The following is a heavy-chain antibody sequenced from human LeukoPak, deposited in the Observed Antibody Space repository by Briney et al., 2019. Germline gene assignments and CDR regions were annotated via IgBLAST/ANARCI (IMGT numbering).Heavy chain of an antibody. CDR1: GFTLSSKV. J-gene: IGHJ3*02. CDR3: ARAVGYGAGSYGFDI. CDR2: IIRDGTGT. V-gene: IGHV3-74*01. Sequence: PGGPLRLSCAASGFTLSSKVMHWVRQAPETGLVWVSRIIRDGTGTDYADSVKGRFTISRDIATNTLYLQMNSLRAEDMAVYYCARAVGYGAGSYGFDIWGQGTTVTVSS. D-gene: IGHD3-10*01.